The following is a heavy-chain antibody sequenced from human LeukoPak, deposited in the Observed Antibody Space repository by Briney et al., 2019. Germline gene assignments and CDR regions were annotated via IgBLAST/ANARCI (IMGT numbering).Heavy chain of an antibody. V-gene: IGHV1-8*01. Sequence: GASVTVSFKASGYTFTIYDINWVRQATGQGLEWMGWMNPNSGNTGYAQKFQGRVTMTRNTSISTAYMELSSLRSEDTAVYYCARTQGYCTNGVCSYYFDYWGQGTLVTVSS. D-gene: IGHD2-8*01. CDR1: GYTFTIYD. CDR2: MNPNSGNT. J-gene: IGHJ4*02. CDR3: ARTQGYCTNGVCSYYFDY.